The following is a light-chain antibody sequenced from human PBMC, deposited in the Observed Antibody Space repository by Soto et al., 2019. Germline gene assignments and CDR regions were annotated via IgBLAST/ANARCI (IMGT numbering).Light chain of an antibody. V-gene: IGKV1-39*01. CDR3: QHSYTAPFT. CDR2: AAS. CDR1: QSISSS. J-gene: IGKJ3*01. Sequence: DIQMTQSPSSLSASVGDRVTITRRASQSISSSLNWYQQKPGKAPKLLIYAASTLQGGGPSRFSGSGSGTDFTLTISSLQPEEFATYYCQHSYTAPFTFGPGTKVDIK.